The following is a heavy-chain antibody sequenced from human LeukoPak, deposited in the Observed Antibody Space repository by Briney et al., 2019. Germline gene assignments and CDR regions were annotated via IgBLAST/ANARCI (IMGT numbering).Heavy chain of an antibody. J-gene: IGHJ5*02. CDR1: GYSFTSYY. Sequence: ASVKVSCKASGYSFTSYYMHWVRQAPGQGLEWMGFINPSGSSAAYAQKFQGRLAMTRDMFTSTDYMELTSLTSDDTAVYYCARDNSVGETAWWFDPWGQGTLVTVSS. V-gene: IGHV1-46*01. CDR2: INPSGSSA. D-gene: IGHD1-26*01. CDR3: ARDNSVGETAWWFDP.